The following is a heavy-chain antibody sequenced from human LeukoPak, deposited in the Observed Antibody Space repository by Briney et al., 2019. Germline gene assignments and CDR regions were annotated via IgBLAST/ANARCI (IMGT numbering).Heavy chain of an antibody. J-gene: IGHJ4*02. D-gene: IGHD1-26*01. V-gene: IGHV3-23*01. CDR2: ISGSGGDT. CDR1: GFTFSNFL. Sequence: GGSLRLSCAASGFTFSNFLMTWVRQAPGKGPEWVSAISGSGGDTYYADSVKGRFTISRDNSKNTLYLQMNSLRAEDTAVYYCAKKGATTGDFDYWGRGTLVTVSS. CDR3: AKKGATTGDFDY.